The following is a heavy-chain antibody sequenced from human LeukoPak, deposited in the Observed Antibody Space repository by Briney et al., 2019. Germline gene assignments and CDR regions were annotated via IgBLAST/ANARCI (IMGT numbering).Heavy chain of an antibody. CDR3: ARDTTTYYYGSGSRLGWFDP. Sequence: EASVKVSCKASGYTFTGNYMHWVRQAPGQGLEWMGWINPNSGGTNYAQKLQGRVTMTTDTSTSTAYMELRSLRSDDTAVYYCARDTTTYYYGSGSRLGWFDPWGQGTLVTVSS. CDR2: INPNSGGT. CDR1: GYTFTGNY. J-gene: IGHJ5*02. V-gene: IGHV1-2*02. D-gene: IGHD3-10*01.